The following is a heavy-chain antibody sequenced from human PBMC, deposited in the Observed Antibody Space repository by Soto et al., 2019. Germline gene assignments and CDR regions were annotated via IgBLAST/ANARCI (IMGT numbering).Heavy chain of an antibody. CDR3: ARSPRYYDSSGYGSPFDY. D-gene: IGHD3-22*01. CDR2: IIPIFGTA. J-gene: IGHJ4*02. CDR1: GGTFSSYA. V-gene: IGHV1-69*13. Sequence: SVKVSCQASGGTFSSYAISWVRQAHGQGLEWMGGIIPIFGTANYAQKFQGRVTITADESTSTAYMELSSLSSEDTAVYYCARSPRYYDSSGYGSPFDYWGQGTLVTVSS.